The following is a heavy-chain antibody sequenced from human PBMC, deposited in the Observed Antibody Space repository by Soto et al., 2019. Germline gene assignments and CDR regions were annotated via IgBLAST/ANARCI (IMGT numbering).Heavy chain of an antibody. Sequence: SETLSLTCTVSAGSVSSGSYYWSWIRQPPGKGLEWIGYIYYSGSTNYNPSLKSRVTVSVDTSKNQFSLKLSSVTAADTAVYYCARVRVGANYFDYWGQGTLVTVSS. J-gene: IGHJ4*02. CDR1: AGSVSSGSYY. CDR3: ARVRVGANYFDY. V-gene: IGHV4-61*01. CDR2: IYYSGST. D-gene: IGHD1-26*01.